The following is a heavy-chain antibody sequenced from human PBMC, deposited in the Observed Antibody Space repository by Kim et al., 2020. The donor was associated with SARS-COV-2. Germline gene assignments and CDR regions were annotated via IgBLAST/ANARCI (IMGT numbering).Heavy chain of an antibody. CDR3: ARRSVTTEPGAFDI. CDR2: ISYDGNNR. CDR1: GFTFSRYG. J-gene: IGHJ3*02. V-gene: IGHV3-30*03. Sequence: GGSLRLSCAASGFTFSRYGFHWVRQAPGRGLEWVAVISYDGNNRYYADSVKGRFTISRDNSKNTLYLQMNSLRAEDTAVYYCARRSVTTEPGAFDIWGQGTMVTVSS. D-gene: IGHD4-17*01.